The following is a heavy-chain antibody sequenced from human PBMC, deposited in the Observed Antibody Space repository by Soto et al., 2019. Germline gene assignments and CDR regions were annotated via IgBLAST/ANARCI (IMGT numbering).Heavy chain of an antibody. CDR1: GGTFSSYA. V-gene: IGHV1-69*13. Sequence: GASVKVSCKTSGGTFSSYAFSWVRQAPGQGLEWMGGIIPIFGTPNYAQKFQGRVTITADEFTNTAYMELSSLRSEDTAVYYCARDLVNSGSYHNWFGPWGQGTLVTVSS. J-gene: IGHJ5*02. D-gene: IGHD3-10*01. CDR3: ARDLVNSGSYHNWFGP. CDR2: IIPIFGTP.